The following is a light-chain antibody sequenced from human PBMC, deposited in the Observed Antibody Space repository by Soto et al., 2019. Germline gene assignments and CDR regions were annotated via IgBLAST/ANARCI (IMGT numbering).Light chain of an antibody. J-gene: IGKJ3*01. CDR3: QQSYSTPLFT. Sequence: DLQMTQSPSSLSASVGDRVTITCRASQSISTYLNWYQQKPGKAPKLLIYAASSLQSGVPSRFSGSGSGTEFTLTISSLQPEDFATYYCQQSYSTPLFTFGPGTKVDIK. V-gene: IGKV1-39*01. CDR1: QSISTY. CDR2: AAS.